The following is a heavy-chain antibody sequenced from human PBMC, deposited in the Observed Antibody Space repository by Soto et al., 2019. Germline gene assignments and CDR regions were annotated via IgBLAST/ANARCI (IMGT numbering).Heavy chain of an antibody. D-gene: IGHD3-3*01. Sequence: GASVKVSCKASGYTFTSYGISWVRQAPGQGLEWMGWISAYNGNTNYAQKLQGRVTMTRNTSISTAYMELSSLRSEDTAVYYCALRSYYYYYYMDVWGKGTTVTVSS. V-gene: IGHV1-18*04. J-gene: IGHJ6*03. CDR3: ALRSYYYYYYMDV. CDR1: GYTFTSYG. CDR2: ISAYNGNT.